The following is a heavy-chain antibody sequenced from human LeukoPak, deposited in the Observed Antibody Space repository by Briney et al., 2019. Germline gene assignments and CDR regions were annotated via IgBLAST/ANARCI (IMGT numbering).Heavy chain of an antibody. V-gene: IGHV3-30*04. Sequence: GGSLRLSCAASGFTFSSYAMHWVRQAPGKGLEWVAVISYDGSNKYYADSVKGRFTISRDNSKNTLYLQMNSLRVEDTAVYYCARAHPGDYSDFQFDYWGQGTLVTVSS. D-gene: IGHD4-11*01. CDR2: ISYDGSNK. J-gene: IGHJ4*02. CDR3: ARAHPGDYSDFQFDY. CDR1: GFTFSSYA.